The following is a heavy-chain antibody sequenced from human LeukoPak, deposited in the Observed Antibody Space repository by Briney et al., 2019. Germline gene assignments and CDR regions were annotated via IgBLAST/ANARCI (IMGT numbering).Heavy chain of an antibody. CDR2: ISYDGSNK. V-gene: IGHV3-30-3*01. J-gene: IGHJ4*02. D-gene: IGHD5-24*01. CDR1: GFTFSSYA. Sequence: GGSLRLSCAASGFTFSSYAMHWVRQAPGKGLEWVAVISYDGSNKYYADSVKGRFTISRDNSENTLYLQMNSLRAEDTAVYYCARGGRWLQFLPFDYWGQGTLVTVSS. CDR3: ARGGRWLQFLPFDY.